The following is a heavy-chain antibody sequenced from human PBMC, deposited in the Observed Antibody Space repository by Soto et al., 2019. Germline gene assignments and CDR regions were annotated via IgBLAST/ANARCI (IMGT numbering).Heavy chain of an antibody. V-gene: IGHV1-18*01. Sequence: GASVKVSFKASGYIFSNYGINWMRQVPGQGLEWMGWISAYNGSTNYAQKFQDRVTLTTDTSTNTAYMELRSLRSDDTAVYYCARASGGGVGTTSYWGQGTQVTVSS. CDR3: ARASGGGVGTTSY. CDR1: GYIFSNYG. J-gene: IGHJ4*02. D-gene: IGHD1-26*01. CDR2: ISAYNGST.